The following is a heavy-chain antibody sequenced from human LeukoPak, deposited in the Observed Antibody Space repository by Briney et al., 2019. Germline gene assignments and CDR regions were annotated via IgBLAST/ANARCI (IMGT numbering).Heavy chain of an antibody. V-gene: IGHV1-69*05. D-gene: IGHD3-3*01. J-gene: IGHJ4*02. CDR2: IIPIFGTA. CDR3: TSGTYDFWSGLGIFDY. CDR1: GGTFSSYA. Sequence: SVKVSCKASGGTFSSYAISWVRQAPGQGLEWMGGIIPIFGTANYAQKFQGRVTITTDESTSTAYMELSSLRSEDTAVYYCTSGTYDFWSGLGIFDYWGQGTLVTVSS.